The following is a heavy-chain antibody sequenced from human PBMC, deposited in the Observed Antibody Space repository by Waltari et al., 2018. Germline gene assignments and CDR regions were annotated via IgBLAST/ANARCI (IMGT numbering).Heavy chain of an antibody. CDR2: IIPIFGTA. D-gene: IGHD5-18*01. CDR3: ARDPTEGEEYSYGYFDY. CDR1: GGTFSSYA. Sequence: QVQLVQSGAEVKKPGSSVKVSCKASGGTFSSYAISWVRQAPGQGLEWRGGIIPIFGTANYAQKFQGRVTITADKSTSTAYMELSSLRSEDTAVYYCARDPTEGEEYSYGYFDYWGQGTLVTVSS. V-gene: IGHV1-69*14. J-gene: IGHJ4*02.